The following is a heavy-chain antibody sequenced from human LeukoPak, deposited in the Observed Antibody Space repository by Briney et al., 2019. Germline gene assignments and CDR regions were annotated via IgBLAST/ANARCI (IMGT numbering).Heavy chain of an antibody. V-gene: IGHV3-48*01. J-gene: IGHJ4*02. CDR1: GFTFSSNS. CDR3: AKESSGGWYFDY. CDR2: ISSSISTK. Sequence: PGGSLRLSCAASGFTFSSNSMNWVRQAPGKGLEWVSYISSSISTKYYADSVKGRFTISRDNSKNTLYLQMNTLRAEDTAVYYCAKESSGGWYFDYWGQGTLVTVSS. D-gene: IGHD6-19*01.